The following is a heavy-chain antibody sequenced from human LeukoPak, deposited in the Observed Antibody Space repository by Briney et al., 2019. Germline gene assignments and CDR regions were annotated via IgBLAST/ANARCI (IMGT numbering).Heavy chain of an antibody. CDR3: AKRGGSYFYYYYYYMDV. D-gene: IGHD1-26*01. V-gene: IGHV3-30*02. CDR1: GFTFSSYG. J-gene: IGHJ6*03. Sequence: GGSLRLSCAASGFTFSSYGMHWVRQAPGKGLEWVAFIRYDGSNKYYADPVKGRFTISRDNSKNTLYLQMNSLRAEDTAVYYCAKRGGSYFYYYYYYMDVWGKGTTVTISS. CDR2: IRYDGSNK.